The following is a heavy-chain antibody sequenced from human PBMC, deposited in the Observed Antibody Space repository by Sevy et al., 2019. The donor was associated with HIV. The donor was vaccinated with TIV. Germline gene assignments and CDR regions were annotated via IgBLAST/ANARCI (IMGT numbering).Heavy chain of an antibody. J-gene: IGHJ4*02. V-gene: IGHV1-24*01. Sequence: ASGKVAGKVSGFTLTEFSVHWVRQPPGKSLEWMGGFHEDGEEMYAQKFQGRITVTQDTSTDTAYMELSSLRSEDTAVYYCATDIVVGRDYWGQGTLVTVSS. CDR1: GFTLTEFS. CDR3: ATDIVVGRDY. CDR2: FHEDGEE. D-gene: IGHD2-2*01.